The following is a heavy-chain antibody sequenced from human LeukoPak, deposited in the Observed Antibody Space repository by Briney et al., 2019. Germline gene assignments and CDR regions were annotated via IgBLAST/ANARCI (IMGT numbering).Heavy chain of an antibody. CDR1: GGSFSGYY. CDR2: INHSGST. V-gene: IGHV4-34*01. Sequence: PSETLSLTCAVYGGSFSGYYWSWIRQPPGKGLEWIGEINHSGSTNYNPSLKSRVTISVDTSKNQFSLKLSSVTAADTAVYYCARAFLVGYSPEEYFFDYWGQGNLVTVSS. J-gene: IGHJ4*02. CDR3: ARAFLVGYSPEEYFFDY. D-gene: IGHD2-15*01.